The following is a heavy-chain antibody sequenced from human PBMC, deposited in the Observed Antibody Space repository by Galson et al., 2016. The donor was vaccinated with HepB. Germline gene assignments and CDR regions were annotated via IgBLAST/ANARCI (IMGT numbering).Heavy chain of an antibody. D-gene: IGHD5-18*01. CDR1: GFTLSSYE. CDR2: ISSSGNII. J-gene: IGHJ6*02. CDR3: AKDRGIGYSYGYSSEYYGMDV. V-gene: IGHV3-48*03. Sequence: SLRLSCAASGFTLSSYEMNWVRQAPGKGLEWVSYISSSGNIIYYADSVEGRFTISRVNSKNTLYLQMDRLRVEDTAVYYCAKDRGIGYSYGYSSEYYGMDVWGPGTTVTVSS.